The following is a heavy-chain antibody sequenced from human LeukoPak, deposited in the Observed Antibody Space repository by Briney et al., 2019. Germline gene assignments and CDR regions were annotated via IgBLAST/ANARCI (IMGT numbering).Heavy chain of an antibody. J-gene: IGHJ5*02. D-gene: IGHD6-13*01. Sequence: GASVKVSCKASGYTFTGYYMHWVRQAPGQGLEWMGWINPNSGGTNYAQKFQGRVTMTRDTSISTAYMELSRLRSDDTAVYYCARGFYYSSSWYGSWFDPWGQGTLVTVSS. V-gene: IGHV1-2*02. CDR1: GYTFTGYY. CDR3: ARGFYYSSSWYGSWFDP. CDR2: INPNSGGT.